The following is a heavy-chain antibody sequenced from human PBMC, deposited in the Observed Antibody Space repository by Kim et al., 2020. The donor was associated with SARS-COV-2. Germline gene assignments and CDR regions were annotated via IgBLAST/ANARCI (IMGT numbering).Heavy chain of an antibody. J-gene: IGHJ4*02. CDR3: ARGPLGVWSGCYFDH. D-gene: IGHD3-3*01. V-gene: IGHV4-34*01. CDR2: INHSGST. Sequence: SETLSLTCAVYGGSFSGYYWSWIRQPPGKGLEWIGEINHSGSTNYNPSLKSRVTISVDTSKNQFSLKLSSVTAADTAVYYCARGPLGVWSGCYFDHWRQG. CDR1: GGSFSGYY.